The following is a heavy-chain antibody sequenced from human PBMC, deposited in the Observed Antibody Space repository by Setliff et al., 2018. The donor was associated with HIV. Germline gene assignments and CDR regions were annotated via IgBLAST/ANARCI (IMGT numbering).Heavy chain of an antibody. J-gene: IGHJ6*03. Sequence: SETLSLTCTVSGASISSHYWSWIRQPPGKGLEWIGYIYFSGTTNYNPSLRRRVTISLDVSKGQFYLRLTSVTAADTAVYYCARAFFFDTSGYRSYYHYMDVWGKGTTVTVSS. CDR2: IYFSGTT. D-gene: IGHD3-22*01. CDR3: ARAFFFDTSGYRSYYHYMDV. CDR1: GASISSHY. V-gene: IGHV4-59*11.